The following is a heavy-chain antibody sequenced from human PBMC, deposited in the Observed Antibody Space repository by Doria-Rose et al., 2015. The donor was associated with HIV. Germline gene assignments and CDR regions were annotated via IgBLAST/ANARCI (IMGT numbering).Heavy chain of an antibody. D-gene: IGHD3-22*01. CDR2: ISSSSEYI. Sequence: VQLVQSGGGLVKPGGSLRLSCAASGFTFSRYSMNWVRQAPGKGLEWVSSISSSSEYIYYVDSVQGRFTISRDNAKNSVCLQTNSLRTEDTAVYYCARDHYDSGGYYRDWGQGTLVTVSS. CDR3: ARDHYDSGGYYRD. J-gene: IGHJ4*02. V-gene: IGHV3-21*03. CDR1: GFTFSRYS.